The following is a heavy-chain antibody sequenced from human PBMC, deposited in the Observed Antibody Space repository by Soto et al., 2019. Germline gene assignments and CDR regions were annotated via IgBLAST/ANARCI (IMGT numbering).Heavy chain of an antibody. V-gene: IGHV3-49*03. CDR2: IRRKAYGGTT. J-gene: IGHJ4*02. Sequence: GGSLRLSCTASGFTFGNYAMSWFRQAPGKGLEWVTFIRRKAYGGTTEYAASVKGRFTILRDDSKSIAYLQMNSLRAEDTAVYYCAKDVDIVVVVAPFDYWGQGTLVTVSS. CDR3: AKDVDIVVVVAPFDY. D-gene: IGHD2-15*01. CDR1: GFTFGNYA.